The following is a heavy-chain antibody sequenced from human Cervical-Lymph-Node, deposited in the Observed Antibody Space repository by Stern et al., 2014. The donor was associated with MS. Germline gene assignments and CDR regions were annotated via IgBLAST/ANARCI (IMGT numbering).Heavy chain of an antibody. CDR1: GGSISSAGYY. D-gene: IGHD4-17*01. J-gene: IGHJ6*02. V-gene: IGHV4-31*03. CDR3: ARGQGYGSWYPCMDV. Sequence: QVQLQESGPGLVRPLQNLSLTCTVSGGSISSAGYYWSWIRQHPGKGLEWIGYTYNSGSSYYNPSLKSRVSILEDTSKNQFSLKLTSVTAADTAVYYCARGQGYGSWYPCMDVWGHGTTVTVSS. CDR2: TYNSGSS.